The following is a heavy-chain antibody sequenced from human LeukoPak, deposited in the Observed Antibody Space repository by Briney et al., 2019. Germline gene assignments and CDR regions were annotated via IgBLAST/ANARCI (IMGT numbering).Heavy chain of an antibody. V-gene: IGHV4-59*01. CDR1: GGSIGSFY. J-gene: IGHJ5*01. D-gene: IGHD4-11*01. Sequence: KSSETLSLTCTVSGGSIGSFYWSWIRQPPGKGLEWIGHINYSGTSNYNPSPNSRVTISLDASKNQFSLTLTSVTAADTAMYYCARDNYSPFDSWGQGTPVTVSS. CDR2: INYSGTS. CDR3: ARDNYSPFDS.